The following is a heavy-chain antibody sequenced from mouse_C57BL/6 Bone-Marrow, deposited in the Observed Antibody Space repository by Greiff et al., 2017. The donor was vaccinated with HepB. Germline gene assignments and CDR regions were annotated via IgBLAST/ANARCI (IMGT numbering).Heavy chain of an antibody. CDR2: IYPGSGNT. V-gene: IGHV1-76*01. D-gene: IGHD1-1*01. Sequence: QVQLQQSGAELVRPGASVKLSCKASGYTFTDYYINWVKQRPGQGLEWIARIYPGSGNTYYNEKFKGKATLTAEKSSSTAYMQLSSLTSEDSAVYCCARMDYYGSSSLFFDYWGQGTTLTVSS. J-gene: IGHJ2*01. CDR1: GYTFTDYY. CDR3: ARMDYYGSSSLFFDY.